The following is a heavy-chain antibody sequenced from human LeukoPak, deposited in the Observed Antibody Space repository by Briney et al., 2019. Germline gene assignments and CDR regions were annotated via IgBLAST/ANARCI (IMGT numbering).Heavy chain of an antibody. CDR3: AKYSGSYYYPPNWDS. Sequence: GGSLRLSCAASGFTFDDYAMHWVRQAPGKGLEWVSGISGSGSSTYYADSVKGRFTLSRDYPKNTLYLQMNSLRAEDTAVYFCAKYSGSYYYPPNWDSWGQGTLVTVSS. CDR1: GFTFDDYA. V-gene: IGHV3-23*01. D-gene: IGHD1-26*01. CDR2: ISGSGSST. J-gene: IGHJ4*02.